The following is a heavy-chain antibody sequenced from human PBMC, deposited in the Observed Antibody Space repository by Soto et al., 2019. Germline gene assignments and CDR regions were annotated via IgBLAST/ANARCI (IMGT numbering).Heavy chain of an antibody. CDR1: GGTFSSYA. CDR2: IIPMFGTV. V-gene: IGHV1-69*01. CDR3: AEGSSSSRRFDP. J-gene: IGHJ5*02. Sequence: QVQLVQSGAEVKKPGSSVKVSCKASGGTFSSYAINWVRQAPGQGLEWMGGIIPMFGTVNYAQKLQGRVTITADESTSTAYMELNSLRSEDTAVYYCAEGSSSSRRFDPWGPGTLVTVSS. D-gene: IGHD6-6*01.